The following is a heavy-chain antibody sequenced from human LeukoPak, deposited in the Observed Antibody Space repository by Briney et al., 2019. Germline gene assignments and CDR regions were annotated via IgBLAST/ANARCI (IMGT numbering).Heavy chain of an antibody. CDR2: IKKDGSEK. CDR1: GFTLSSYW. Sequence: PGGSLRLSCAASGFTLSSYWMSWVRQAPGKGLEWVANIKKDGSEKYYVDSVKGRFTISRDSAKNSLYLQMNSLRAEDTAVYYCARDLSGVTGYTYGRGIDYWGQGTLVTVSS. J-gene: IGHJ4*02. V-gene: IGHV3-7*01. D-gene: IGHD5-18*01. CDR3: ARDLSGVTGYTYGRGIDY.